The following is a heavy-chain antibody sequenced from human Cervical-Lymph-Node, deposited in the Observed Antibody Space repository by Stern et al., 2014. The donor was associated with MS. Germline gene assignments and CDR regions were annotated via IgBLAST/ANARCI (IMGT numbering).Heavy chain of an antibody. CDR3: AENMDV. V-gene: IGHV1-2*02. CDR1: GFTFSNYY. J-gene: IGHJ6*02. Sequence: QVQLVESGAELKKPGASVPVSCKPSGFTFSNYYVHWLRQRPGQRPEWMGRISSKYGGTNYAPTFQDRVTMTRDTSVGLDFLEVTRLRLDDTAIYYCAENMDVWGQGTPVTVSS. CDR2: ISSKYGGT.